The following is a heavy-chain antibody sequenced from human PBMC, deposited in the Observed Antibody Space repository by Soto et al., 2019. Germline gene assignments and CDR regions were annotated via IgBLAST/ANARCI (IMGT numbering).Heavy chain of an antibody. V-gene: IGHV1-69*01. CDR1: GGTFSRHA. CDR3: ARGWGYDSNDYYYAY. D-gene: IGHD3-22*01. CDR2: IIPIFGTA. Sequence: QVQLVQSGAEVMKPGSSVKVSCKASGGTFSRHAISWVRQAPGQGLEWMGGIIPIFGTANHAQKFQGRVTIIADVSTSTVYMELSSLRSEDTAMYYCARGWGYDSNDYYYAYWGQGTLVIVSS. J-gene: IGHJ4*02.